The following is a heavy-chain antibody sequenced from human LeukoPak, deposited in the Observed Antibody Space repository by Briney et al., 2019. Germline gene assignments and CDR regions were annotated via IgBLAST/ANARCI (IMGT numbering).Heavy chain of an antibody. CDR2: IFYSGSP. CDR1: GASISNYY. Sequence: SETLSLTCNVSGASISNYYWSWIRQPPGKGLEWTGQIFYSGSPNYNPSLKSRITISVDTSKNQVSLRLTSVTAADTAIYYCARHGGMVRGFYDGFDIWGLGTMVTVSS. D-gene: IGHD3-10*01. CDR3: ARHGGMVRGFYDGFDI. V-gene: IGHV4-59*08. J-gene: IGHJ3*02.